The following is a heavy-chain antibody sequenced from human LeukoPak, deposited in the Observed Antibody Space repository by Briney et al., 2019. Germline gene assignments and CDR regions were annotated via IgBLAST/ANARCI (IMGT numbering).Heavy chain of an antibody. CDR1: GFTFSDYW. V-gene: IGHV3-74*01. D-gene: IGHD6-13*01. CDR2: IKTDGRDT. J-gene: IGHJ4*02. Sequence: GGSLRLSCAASGFTFSDYWMHWVRQAPGKGLVWVSRIKTDGRDTNYADSVKGRFTISRDNAKNTLYLQMNSLRAEDTTVYYCAQGGGSSWSDYWGQGTLVTVSS. CDR3: AQGGGSSWSDY.